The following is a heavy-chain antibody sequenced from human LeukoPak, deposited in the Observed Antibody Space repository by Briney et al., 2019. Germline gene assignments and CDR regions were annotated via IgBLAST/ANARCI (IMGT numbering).Heavy chain of an antibody. Sequence: GGSLRLSCAASGFAFSIYWMHWVRQAPGKGLEWVSVIYSGGSTYYADSVKGRFTISRHNSRNTLYLQMNSLRAEDTAVYYCASGDYGDYGWDFDYWGQGTLVTVSS. V-gene: IGHV3-53*04. D-gene: IGHD4-17*01. CDR1: GFAFSIYW. CDR3: ASGDYGDYGWDFDY. J-gene: IGHJ4*02. CDR2: IYSGGST.